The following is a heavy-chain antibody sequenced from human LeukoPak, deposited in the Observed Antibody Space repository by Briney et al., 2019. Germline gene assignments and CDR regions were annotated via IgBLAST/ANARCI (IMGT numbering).Heavy chain of an antibody. CDR2: FDPEDGET. V-gene: IGHV1-24*01. J-gene: IGHJ6*02. Sequence: ASVKVSCKVSGYTLTELSMHWVRQAPGKGLEWMGGFDPEDGETIYAQKFQGRVTMTEDTSTDTAYMELSSLRSEDTAVYYCARGESGSLLWFGEFPYYYYGMDVWGQGTTVTVSS. D-gene: IGHD3-10*01. CDR1: GYTLTELS. CDR3: ARGESGSLLWFGEFPYYYYGMDV.